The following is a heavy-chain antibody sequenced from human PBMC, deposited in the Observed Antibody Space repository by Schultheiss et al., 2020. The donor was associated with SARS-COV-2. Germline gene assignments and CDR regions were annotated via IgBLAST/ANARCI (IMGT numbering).Heavy chain of an antibody. V-gene: IGHV3-49*04. CDR1: GFTFSNAW. Sequence: GESLKISCAASGFTFSNAWMSWVRQAPGKGLEWVGFIRSKAYGGTTEYAASVKGRFTISRDDSKSIAYLQMNSLKTEDTAVYYCTRDRTIGSSYYGMDVWGQGTTVTVSS. CDR3: TRDRTIGSSYYGMDV. J-gene: IGHJ6*02. CDR2: IRSKAYGGTT. D-gene: IGHD2-2*01.